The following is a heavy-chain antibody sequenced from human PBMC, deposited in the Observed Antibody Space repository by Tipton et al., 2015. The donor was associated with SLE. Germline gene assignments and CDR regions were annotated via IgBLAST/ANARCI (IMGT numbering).Heavy chain of an antibody. D-gene: IGHD6-19*01. Sequence: TLSLTCAVYGGSFSGYYWSWIRQPPGKGLEWIGEINHSGSTNYNPSLKSRVTISVDKSKNQFSLKLNSVTAADTAVYYCATLGSRQWLPFDFWGQGTLVTVSS. J-gene: IGHJ4*02. CDR1: GGSFSGYY. CDR3: ATLGSRQWLPFDF. V-gene: IGHV4-34*01. CDR2: INHSGST.